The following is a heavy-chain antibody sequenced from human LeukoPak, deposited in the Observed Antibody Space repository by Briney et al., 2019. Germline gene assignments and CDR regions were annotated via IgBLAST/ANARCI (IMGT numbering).Heavy chain of an antibody. CDR3: ARGTYSSSWYIWFDP. V-gene: IGHV4-34*01. Sequence: SETLSLTCAVYGGSFSGYYGSWIRPPPGKGLEWIGEINHSGSTNYNPSLKSRVTISVDTSKNQFSLKLSSVTAADTAVYYCARGTYSSSWYIWFDPWGQGTLVTVSS. J-gene: IGHJ5*02. CDR1: GGSFSGYY. CDR2: INHSGST. D-gene: IGHD6-13*01.